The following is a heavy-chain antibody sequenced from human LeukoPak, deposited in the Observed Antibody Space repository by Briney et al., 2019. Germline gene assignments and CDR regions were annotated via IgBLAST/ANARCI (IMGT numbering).Heavy chain of an antibody. Sequence: GASVKVSCKASGYTFTSYYMHWMRQAPGQGLEWMGIINPSGGSTSYAQKFQGRVTMTRDTSTSTVYMELSSLRSEDTAVYYCAREILYSSGWYGRYYFDYWGQGTLVTVSS. CDR2: INPSGGST. V-gene: IGHV1-46*01. CDR3: AREILYSSGWYGRYYFDY. CDR1: GYTFTSYY. J-gene: IGHJ4*02. D-gene: IGHD6-19*01.